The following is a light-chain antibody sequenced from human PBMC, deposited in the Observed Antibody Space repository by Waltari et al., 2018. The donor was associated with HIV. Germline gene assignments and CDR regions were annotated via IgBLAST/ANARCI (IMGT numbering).Light chain of an antibody. J-gene: IGLJ1*01. Sequence: QSALTQPASVSGSPGQSITISCIGTSSDVGGYNYVSWYQQHPGKAPKPMIYDVSNRPSGVSNRFSGSKSGNTASLTISGLQAEDEADYYCSSYTSSITRYVFGTGTKVTVL. CDR1: SSDVGGYNY. CDR2: DVS. V-gene: IGLV2-14*03. CDR3: SSYTSSITRYV.